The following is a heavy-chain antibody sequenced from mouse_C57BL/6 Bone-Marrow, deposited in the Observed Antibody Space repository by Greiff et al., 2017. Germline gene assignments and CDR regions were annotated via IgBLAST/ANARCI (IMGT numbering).Heavy chain of an antibody. CDR2: IDPETGGT. J-gene: IGHJ1*03. D-gene: IGHD1-1*01. V-gene: IGHV1-15*01. CDR3: TSPDYYCCRNGYFDV. Sequence: QVQLKESGAELVRPGASVTLSCKASGYTFTDYEMHWVKQTPVHGLEWIGAIDPETGGTAYNQKFKGKAILTADKSSRTAYMELRSLTSAVSAVFYGTSPDYYCCRNGYFDVWGTGTTVTVSS. CDR1: GYTFTDYE.